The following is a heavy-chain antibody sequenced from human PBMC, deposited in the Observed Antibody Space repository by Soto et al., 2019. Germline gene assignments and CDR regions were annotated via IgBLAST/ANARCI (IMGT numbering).Heavy chain of an antibody. D-gene: IGHD3-10*01. CDR1: GFTFSSYE. Sequence: GGSLRLSCAASGFTFSSYELNWVRQAPGKGLEWVSYISTGPGVLYYADSVKGRFTISRDNAKNSLYLQMNSLRAEDTAVYYCARERYDSGRPLDYWGQGTLVTVSS. CDR2: ISTGPGVL. J-gene: IGHJ4*02. V-gene: IGHV3-48*03. CDR3: ARERYDSGRPLDY.